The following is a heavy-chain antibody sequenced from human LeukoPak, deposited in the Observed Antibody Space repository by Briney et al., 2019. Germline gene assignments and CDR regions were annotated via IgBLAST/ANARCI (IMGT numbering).Heavy chain of an antibody. CDR2: ISGSGGTT. CDR1: GLAFSPFA. CDR3: SKERSSSGYYDY. V-gene: IGHV3-23*01. J-gene: IGHJ4*02. Sequence: GGSLRLSCAAAGLAFSPFAMAWVRQAPGKGLQWVSRISGSGGTTYYAESVKCRFTISRDNSTNTLYLQMDSLRAEDTAVYYCSKERSSSGYYDYWGLGTLVTVSS. D-gene: IGHD3-22*01.